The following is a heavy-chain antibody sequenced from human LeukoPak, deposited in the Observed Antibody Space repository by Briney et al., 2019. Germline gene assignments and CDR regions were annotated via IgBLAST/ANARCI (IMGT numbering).Heavy chain of an antibody. Sequence: PGGSLRLSCAASGFTFDDYAMHWVRQAPGKGLEWVSSISSSSSYIYYADSVKGRFTISRDNAKNSLYLQMNSLRAEDTAVYYCARVGIAAAGIRGALWGQGTLVTVSS. D-gene: IGHD6-13*01. J-gene: IGHJ4*02. CDR3: ARVGIAAAGIRGAL. CDR2: ISSSSSYI. V-gene: IGHV3-21*01. CDR1: GFTFDDYA.